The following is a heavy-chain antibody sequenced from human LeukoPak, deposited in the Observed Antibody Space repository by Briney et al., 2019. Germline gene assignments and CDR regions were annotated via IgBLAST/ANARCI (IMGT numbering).Heavy chain of an antibody. CDR1: GGTFSSYA. J-gene: IGHJ3*02. CDR3: ARSNPDRDAFDI. CDR2: IIPILGIA. Sequence: GASVKVSCKASGGTFSSYAISWVRQAPGQGLEWMGRIIPILGIANYAQKFQGRVTITADKSTSTAYMELSSLRSEDTAVYYCARSNPDRDAFDIWGQGTMVTVSS. V-gene: IGHV1-69*04. D-gene: IGHD4-11*01.